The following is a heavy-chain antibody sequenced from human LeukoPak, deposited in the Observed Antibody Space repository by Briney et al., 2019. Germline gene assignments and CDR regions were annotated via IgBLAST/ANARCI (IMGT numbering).Heavy chain of an antibody. CDR1: GFTFSNAW. J-gene: IGHJ4*02. Sequence: GGSLRLSCAASGFTFSNAWMSWVRQAPGKGLEWVGRIKSKTDGGTTDYAAPVKGRFTISRDDSKNTLYLQMNSLKTEDTAVYYRTTYSSGYYHLRYFDYWGQGTLVTVSS. CDR3: TTYSSGYYHLRYFDY. D-gene: IGHD3-22*01. CDR2: IKSKTDGGTT. V-gene: IGHV3-15*01.